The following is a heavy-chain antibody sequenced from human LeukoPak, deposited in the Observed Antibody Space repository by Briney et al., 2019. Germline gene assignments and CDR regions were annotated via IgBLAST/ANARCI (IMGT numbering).Heavy chain of an antibody. V-gene: IGHV3-20*04. CDR1: GITFTTID. D-gene: IGHD4-17*01. CDR3: ARDYDYGDYPGY. J-gene: IGHJ4*02. CDR2: ITKSGGST. Sequence: GGSLRLSCAVSGITFTTIDVSWVRLAPGKGREWVSTITKSGGSTYYADSVKGRFTISRDNAKNSLYLQMNSLRAEDTALYYCARDYDYGDYPGYWGQGTLVTVSS.